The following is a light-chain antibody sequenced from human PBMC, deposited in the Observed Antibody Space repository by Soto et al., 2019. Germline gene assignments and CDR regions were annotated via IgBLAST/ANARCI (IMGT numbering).Light chain of an antibody. CDR1: HSISSW. CDR3: QQYKSYSPT. V-gene: IGKV1-5*01. J-gene: IGKJ1*01. CDR2: DAS. Sequence: DIQMTHSPSTLSASVGDRVTITCRASHSISSWLAWYQQKPGKPPKLLIYDASSLESGGPSRFSGSGSGTEFTLTISSLQPDDVATYYCQQYKSYSPTVGQGTKVEIK.